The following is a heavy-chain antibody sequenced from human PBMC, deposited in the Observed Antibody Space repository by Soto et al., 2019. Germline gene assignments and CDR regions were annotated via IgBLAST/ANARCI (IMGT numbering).Heavy chain of an antibody. CDR1: GYSISSGYY. D-gene: IGHD3-22*01. J-gene: IGHJ4*02. V-gene: IGHV4-38-2*01. CDR2: IYHSGST. Sequence: SETLSLTCAVSGYSISSGYYWGWIRQPPGKGLEWIGSIYHSGSTYYNPSLKSRVTISVDTSKNQFSLKLSSVTAADTAVYYCAGPDSSGKGYWGQGTLVTVSS. CDR3: AGPDSSGKGY.